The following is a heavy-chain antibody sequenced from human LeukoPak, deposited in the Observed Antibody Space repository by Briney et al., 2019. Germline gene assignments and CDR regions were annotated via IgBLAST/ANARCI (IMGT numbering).Heavy chain of an antibody. Sequence: ASVKASCKASGYTFTGYYMYWVRQAPGQGLEWMGWINPNSGGTNYAQKFQGRVTMTRDTSISTAYMELSRLRSDDTAVYYCARAPSPTVTYFDYWGQGTPVTVSS. D-gene: IGHD4-17*01. V-gene: IGHV1-2*02. CDR1: GYTFTGYY. CDR2: INPNSGGT. J-gene: IGHJ4*02. CDR3: ARAPSPTVTYFDY.